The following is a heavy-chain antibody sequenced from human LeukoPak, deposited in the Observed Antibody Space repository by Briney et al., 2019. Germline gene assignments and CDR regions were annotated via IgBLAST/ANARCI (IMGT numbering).Heavy chain of an antibody. J-gene: IGHJ5*01. CDR3: ARPNCSRADCYAGWFDS. Sequence: ASVKVSCKASGYTFTNYTMNWVRQAPGQGLEWMGWINPNSGATNYAQKFRGRVTMTRDTSINTAYMELSRLRSDDTAFYYCARPNCSRADCYAGWFDSWGQGTLLTVSS. CDR1: GYTFTNYT. CDR2: INPNSGAT. V-gene: IGHV1-2*02. D-gene: IGHD2-2*01.